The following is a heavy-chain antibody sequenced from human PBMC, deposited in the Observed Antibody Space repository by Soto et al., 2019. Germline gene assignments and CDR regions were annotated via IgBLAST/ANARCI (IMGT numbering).Heavy chain of an antibody. CDR2: IYYSGST. V-gene: IGHV4-39*01. D-gene: IGHD3-10*01. Sequence: PSETLSLTCIVSGGSIRRTSDYWGWIRQPPGKGLEYIGIIYYSGSTFNNPSLKSRVTISVDTSKNQFSLRLSSVTAADTAVYYCARWANFYGSGSYYSPYTYFAPWGQETLVTVSS. CDR3: ARWANFYGSGSYYSPYTYFAP. CDR1: GGSIRRTSDY. J-gene: IGHJ5*02.